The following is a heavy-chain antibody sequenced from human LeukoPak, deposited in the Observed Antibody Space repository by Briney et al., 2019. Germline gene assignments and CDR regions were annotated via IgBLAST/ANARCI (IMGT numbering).Heavy chain of an antibody. CDR2: INEDGNEK. Sequence: GGSLRLSCAASGFTFSGFWMSWVRQAPGKGLEWVAKINEDGNEKYYVDSVKGRFTISRDNAKNSLYLQMNSLRVEDMAVYYCARDLSRRSGWSCFDFWGQGTQVTVSS. CDR1: GFTFSGFW. J-gene: IGHJ4*02. CDR3: ARDLSRRSGWSCFDF. V-gene: IGHV3-7*05. D-gene: IGHD6-19*01.